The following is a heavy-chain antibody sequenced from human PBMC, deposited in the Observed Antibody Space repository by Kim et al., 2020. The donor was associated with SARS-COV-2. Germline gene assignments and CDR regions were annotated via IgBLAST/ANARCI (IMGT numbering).Heavy chain of an antibody. CDR3: AKSIAAAGTLDY. V-gene: IGHV3-23*01. J-gene: IGHJ4*02. Sequence: YYAASVKGRFTISRDNSKNTLYLQMNSLRAEDTAVYYCAKSIAAAGTLDYWGQGTLVTVSS. D-gene: IGHD6-13*01.